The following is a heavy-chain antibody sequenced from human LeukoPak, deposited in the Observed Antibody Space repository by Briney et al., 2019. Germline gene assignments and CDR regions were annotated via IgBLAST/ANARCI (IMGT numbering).Heavy chain of an antibody. V-gene: IGHV3-30*04. CDR1: GFTFSSYA. CDR3: VRGAYSSSWLNFDY. J-gene: IGHJ4*02. Sequence: GRSLRLSCAASGFTFSSYAMHWVRQAPGKGLEWVALIPYDGSNKYYADSVKGRFTVSRDNSKNTLYLQMNSLRAEDTAVYYCVRGAYSSSWLNFDYWGQGTLVTVSS. CDR2: IPYDGSNK. D-gene: IGHD6-13*01.